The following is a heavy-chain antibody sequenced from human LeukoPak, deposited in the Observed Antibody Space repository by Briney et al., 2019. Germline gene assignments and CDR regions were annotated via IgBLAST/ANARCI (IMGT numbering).Heavy chain of an antibody. D-gene: IGHD6-13*01. CDR1: GGSISTYY. V-gene: IGHV4-4*09. CDR3: ARSRSYSSTWYNP. J-gene: IGHJ5*02. Sequence: SETLSLTCTVSGGSISTYYWSWIRRPPGKGLEWIGYIYTSGSTNYNPSLKSRVTISVDTSKNQFSLKLTSVTAADTAVYYCARSRSYSSTWYNPWGQGTLVTVSS. CDR2: IYTSGST.